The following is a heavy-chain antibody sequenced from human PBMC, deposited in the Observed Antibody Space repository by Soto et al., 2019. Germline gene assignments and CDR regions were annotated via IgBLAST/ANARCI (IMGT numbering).Heavy chain of an antibody. CDR3: ARGRRENFAP. Sequence: GASVKVSCKTSGYTFTNYDIMWVRRVAGQGLEWMGWVNPNSGNTGYAQKFQDRVTMTRDRFISTAYMELRSLTYEDTDVYYCARGRRENFAPWGQGTLVTVYS. D-gene: IGHD6-25*01. CDR2: VNPNSGNT. J-gene: IGHJ5*02. V-gene: IGHV1-8*01. CDR1: GYTFTNYD.